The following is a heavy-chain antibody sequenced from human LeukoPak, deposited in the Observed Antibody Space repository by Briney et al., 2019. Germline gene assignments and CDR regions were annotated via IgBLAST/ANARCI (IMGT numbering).Heavy chain of an antibody. CDR3: ARHAVRDGYNRHNDY. J-gene: IGHJ4*02. CDR2: IYPGDSDT. CDR1: GYSFTSYW. V-gene: IGHV5-51*01. D-gene: IGHD5-24*01. Sequence: GESLKISCKGSGYSFTSYWIGWVRQMPGKGLEWMGIIYPGDSDTRYSPSFQGQVTISADKSISTAYLQWSSLKASDTAMYYCARHAVRDGYNRHNDYWGQGTVVTVSS.